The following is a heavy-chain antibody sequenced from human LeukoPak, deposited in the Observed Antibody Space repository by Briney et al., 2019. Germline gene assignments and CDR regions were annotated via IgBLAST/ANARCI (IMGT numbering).Heavy chain of an antibody. CDR3: ARDMDCSSTSCYPLYMDV. D-gene: IGHD2-2*01. V-gene: IGHV1-46*01. Sequence: ATVKVSCKASGYTFTSYYMHWVRQAPGQGLEWMGIINPSGGSTSYAQKFQGRVTMTRDMSTSTVYMELSSLRSEDTAVYYCARDMDCSSTSCYPLYMDVWGKGTTVTVSS. J-gene: IGHJ6*03. CDR2: INPSGGST. CDR1: GYTFTSYY.